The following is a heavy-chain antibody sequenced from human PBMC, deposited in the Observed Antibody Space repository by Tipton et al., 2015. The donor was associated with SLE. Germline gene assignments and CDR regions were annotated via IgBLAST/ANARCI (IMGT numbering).Heavy chain of an antibody. CDR3: ARDDGDYTVDY. CDR2: IYTSGST. CDR1: GDSIRSHY. V-gene: IGHV4-4*07. J-gene: IGHJ4*02. D-gene: IGHD4-17*01. Sequence: TLSLTCTVSGDSIRSHYWSWIRQPAGKGLEWIGRIYTSGSTNYNPSLKSRVTMSVDTSKNQFSLKLSSVTAADTAVYYCARDDGDYTVDYWGQGTLVTVSS.